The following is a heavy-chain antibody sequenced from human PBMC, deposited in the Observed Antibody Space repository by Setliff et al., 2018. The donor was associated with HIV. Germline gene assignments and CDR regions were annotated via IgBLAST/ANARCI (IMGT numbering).Heavy chain of an antibody. Sequence: SVKVSCKASGGTFSGYAISWVRQAPGQGLELMGGIIPIFGTANYAQKFQGRVTITADESSSTAYVELSSLRSEDTAVYYCATGGYYYYDKSDYYYHIDVWGKGTTVTVSS. CDR1: GGTFSGYA. J-gene: IGHJ6*03. V-gene: IGHV1-69*13. CDR2: IIPIFGTA. CDR3: ATGGYYYYDKSDYYYHIDV. D-gene: IGHD3-22*01.